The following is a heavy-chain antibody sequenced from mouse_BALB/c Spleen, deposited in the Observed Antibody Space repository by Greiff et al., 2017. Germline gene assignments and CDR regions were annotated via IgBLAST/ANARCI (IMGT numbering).Heavy chain of an antibody. V-gene: IGHV1-63*02. CDR1: GYTFTNYW. Sequence: QVQLQQSGAELVRPGTSVKISCTASGYTFTNYWLGWVKQRPGHGLEWIGDIYPGGGYTNYNEKFKGKATLTADTSSSTAYMQLSSLTSEDSAVYFCAREWDYDGYHRYAMDYWGQGTSVTVSS. CDR2: IYPGGGYT. J-gene: IGHJ4*01. CDR3: AREWDYDGYHRYAMDY. D-gene: IGHD2-3*01.